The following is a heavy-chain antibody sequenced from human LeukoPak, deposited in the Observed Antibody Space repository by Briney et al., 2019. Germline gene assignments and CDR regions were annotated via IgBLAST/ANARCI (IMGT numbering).Heavy chain of an antibody. Sequence: ASVKVSCKASGYTFTSYGISWVRQAPGQGLEWMGWISAYNGNTNYAQKFQGRVTMTRDTSTSTVYMELSSLRSEDTAVYYCAREDRALSGMDVWGQGTTVTVSS. CDR3: AREDRALSGMDV. D-gene: IGHD1-14*01. J-gene: IGHJ6*02. CDR1: GYTFTSYG. V-gene: IGHV1-18*01. CDR2: ISAYNGNT.